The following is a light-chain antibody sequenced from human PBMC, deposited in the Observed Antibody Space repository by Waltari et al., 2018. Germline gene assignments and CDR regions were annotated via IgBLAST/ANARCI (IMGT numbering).Light chain of an antibody. Sequence: DIQMTQSPSSLSASVGDRVTITCQASQDITNCLKWYQQKPGQAPKLLIYDASNLKTGVPSGFSGRGFGKDFTITISSLQPEDVATYYCQQYDVLQYTFGPGTKVNLK. CDR1: QDITNC. J-gene: IGKJ3*01. CDR2: DAS. V-gene: IGKV1-33*01. CDR3: QQYDVLQYT.